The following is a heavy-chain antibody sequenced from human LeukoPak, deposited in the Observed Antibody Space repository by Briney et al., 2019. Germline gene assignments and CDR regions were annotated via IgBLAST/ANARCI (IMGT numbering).Heavy chain of an antibody. CDR2: IRKKGYGETT. CDR3: SRGLHDYGDSNYYFDQ. V-gene: IGHV3-49*03. J-gene: IGHJ4*02. CDR1: GFTFGDDA. Sequence: GGSLRLSCIASGFTFGDDAWSWFRQAPGKGLEFIAFIRKKGYGETTDYAASVRGRFTVSRDDAMNVAYLQMNSLQTEDTALYYCSRGLHDYGDSNYYFDQWGRGTLVIVSS. D-gene: IGHD4-17*01.